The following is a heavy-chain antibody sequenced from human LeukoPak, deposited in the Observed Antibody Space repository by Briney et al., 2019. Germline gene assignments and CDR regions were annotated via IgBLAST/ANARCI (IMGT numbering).Heavy chain of an antibody. D-gene: IGHD3-10*01. CDR1: GYTFTGYY. V-gene: IGHV1-2*02. J-gene: IGHJ4*02. CDR2: INPNSGGT. Sequence: GASVKVSCKASGYTFTGYYMHWVRQAPGQGLEGMGWINPNSGGTNYAQKCQGGVTMTRDTPRSTAYLELSSLRSADTAVYYCARVPIPSLLSFGESLAHFDYWGQGTLVTVSS. CDR3: ARVPIPSLLSFGESLAHFDY.